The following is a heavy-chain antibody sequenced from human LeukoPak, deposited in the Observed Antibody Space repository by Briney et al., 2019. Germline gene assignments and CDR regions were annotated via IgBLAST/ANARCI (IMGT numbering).Heavy chain of an antibody. Sequence: PSETLSLTCAVSGSSLSSAYWWSWVRQSPGMGLEWIGQVSYSGTTKYTASLRSRPFISVDRSKNQFSLEMNSMTAADTAVYHCAKNGQSGFSFDPWGQGTLVTVSS. CDR1: GSSLSSAYW. CDR3: AKNGQSGFSFDP. J-gene: IGHJ5*02. D-gene: IGHD1-26*01. V-gene: IGHV4-4*02. CDR2: VSYSGTT.